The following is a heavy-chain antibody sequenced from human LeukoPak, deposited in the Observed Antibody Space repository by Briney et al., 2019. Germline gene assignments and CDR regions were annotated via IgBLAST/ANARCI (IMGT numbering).Heavy chain of an antibody. D-gene: IGHD6-19*01. CDR1: GFTFSSYG. CDR2: ISDSGGYT. V-gene: IGHV3-23*01. Sequence: GGSLRLSCAASGFTFSSYGMHWVRQAPGKGLEWVSAISDSGGYTYYADSVKGRFTISRDNSKNTLYLQMNSLIAEDTAVYYCARQDPYTSGWYPWGQGTLVTVSS. CDR3: ARQDPYTSGWYP. J-gene: IGHJ5*02.